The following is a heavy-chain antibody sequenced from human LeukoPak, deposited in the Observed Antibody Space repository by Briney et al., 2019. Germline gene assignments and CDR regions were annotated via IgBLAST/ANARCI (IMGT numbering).Heavy chain of an antibody. V-gene: IGHV4-34*01. Sequence: RPSETLSLTCAVYGGSFSGYYWSWIRQLPGKGLEWIGEINHSGSTNYNPSLKSRVTISVDTSKNQFSLKLSSVTAADTAVYYCARPGRYYYDSSGYYDYWGQGTLVTVSS. J-gene: IGHJ4*02. CDR3: ARPGRYYYDSSGYYDY. CDR1: GGSFSGYY. D-gene: IGHD3-22*01. CDR2: INHSGST.